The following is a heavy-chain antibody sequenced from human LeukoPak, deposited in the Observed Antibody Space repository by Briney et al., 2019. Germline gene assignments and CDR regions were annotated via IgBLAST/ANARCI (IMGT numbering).Heavy chain of an antibody. D-gene: IGHD6-13*01. CDR1: GYTFTSYD. J-gene: IGHJ4*02. CDR3: ARDLGIAAAGVAGY. Sequence: GASVKVSCKASGYTFTSYDINWVRQATGQGLEWMGWMNPNSGNTGYAQKFQGRVTMTRNTSISTAYMELSSLRSEDTAVYYCARDLGIAAAGVAGYWGQGTLVTVSS. V-gene: IGHV1-8*01. CDR2: MNPNSGNT.